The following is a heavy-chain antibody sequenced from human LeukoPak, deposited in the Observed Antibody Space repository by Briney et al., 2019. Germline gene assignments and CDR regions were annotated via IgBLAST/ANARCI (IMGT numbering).Heavy chain of an antibody. CDR3: AGLGGTVTWDY. CDR1: GFTFSRYN. CDR2: ISSGSSYI. Sequence: GGSLRLSCAASGFTFSRYNMKWVRQAPGKGLEWVSSISSGSSYIYYADSVKGRFTISRDNAKNSLYLQMNGLRVEDTAVYYCAGLGGTVTWDYWGQGTLVTVSS. V-gene: IGHV3-21*01. D-gene: IGHD4-17*01. J-gene: IGHJ4*02.